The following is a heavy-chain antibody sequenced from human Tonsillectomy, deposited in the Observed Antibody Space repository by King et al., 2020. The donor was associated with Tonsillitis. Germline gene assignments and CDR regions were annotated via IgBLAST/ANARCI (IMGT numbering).Heavy chain of an antibody. CDR3: LRGLLYYDVWSGAGYMDV. CDR1: GGSFSGYY. D-gene: IGHD3-3*01. V-gene: IGHV4-34*01. CDR2: MNHSGST. J-gene: IGHJ6*03. Sequence: VQLQQWGAGLLKPSETLSLTCAVYGGSFSGYYWSWIRQPPGKGLEWIGEMNHSGSTNYKPLLKSRVTISVDTSKNQSSLKLSSVTAADTAVYFCLRGLLYYDVWSGAGYMDVWGKGTTVTVSS.